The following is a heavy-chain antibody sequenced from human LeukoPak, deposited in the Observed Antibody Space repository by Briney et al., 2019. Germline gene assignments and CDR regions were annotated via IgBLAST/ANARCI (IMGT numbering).Heavy chain of an antibody. Sequence: SETLSLTCTVSGGSISSGDNYWSWIRQPPGKGLEWIGYIYYSGSTFYNPSLKSRVTMSVDTSKNQFSLKLSSVTAADTAVYYCARGELLYDYWGQEPWSPSSQ. CDR3: ARGELLYDY. CDR2: IYYSGST. D-gene: IGHD2-15*01. CDR1: GGSISSGDNY. J-gene: IGHJ4*01. V-gene: IGHV4-30-4*01.